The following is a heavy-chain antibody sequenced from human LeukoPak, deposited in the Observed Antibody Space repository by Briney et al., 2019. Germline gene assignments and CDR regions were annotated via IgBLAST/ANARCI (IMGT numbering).Heavy chain of an antibody. CDR3: ARGFVASKRLVGAAGYGMDV. CDR2: IYYSGST. Sequence: SETLSLTCTVSGGSISSSSYYWGWIRQPPGKGLEWIGSIYYSGSTYYNPSHKSRVTVSVDTSKDQFSLKLSSVTAADPAVYYCARGFVASKRLVGAAGYGMDVWGQGTTVTVSS. CDR1: GGSISSSSYY. D-gene: IGHD1-26*01. V-gene: IGHV4-39*07. J-gene: IGHJ6*02.